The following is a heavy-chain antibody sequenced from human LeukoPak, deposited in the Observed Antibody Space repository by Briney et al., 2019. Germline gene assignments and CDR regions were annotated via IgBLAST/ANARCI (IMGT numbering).Heavy chain of an antibody. V-gene: IGHV3-53*01. D-gene: IGHD2-2*01. J-gene: IGHJ6*02. CDR1: GFTVSSNY. Sequence: GGSLRLSCAASGFTVSSNYMSWVRQAPGKGLEWVSVIYSGGSTYYADSVKGRFTISRDNSKNTLYLQMNSLRAEDTAVYYCARRGGSSIDYYYGMDVWGQGTTVTVSS. CDR3: ARRGGSSIDYYYGMDV. CDR2: IYSGGST.